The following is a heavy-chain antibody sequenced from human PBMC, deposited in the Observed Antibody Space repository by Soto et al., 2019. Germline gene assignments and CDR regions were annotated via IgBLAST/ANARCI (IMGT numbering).Heavy chain of an antibody. CDR3: AKRKGYYYGMDV. Sequence: GGSLRLSYAASGFTFTSYAMTWVRQAPGKGLEWFSSISGNGDSTYYADSVKGRFTISRDNSKNTLYLQMNSLRAEDTAVYYCAKRKGYYYGMDVWGQGTTVTVSS. CDR1: GFTFTSYA. J-gene: IGHJ6*02. V-gene: IGHV3-23*01. CDR2: ISGNGDST.